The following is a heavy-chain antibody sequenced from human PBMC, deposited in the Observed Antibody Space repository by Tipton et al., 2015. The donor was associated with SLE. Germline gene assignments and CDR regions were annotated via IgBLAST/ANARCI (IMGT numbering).Heavy chain of an antibody. CDR1: GGSFNHYF. D-gene: IGHD6-19*01. Sequence: TLSLTCAVYGGSFNHYFWSRIRQPPGKGLEWIGEVFHSGSTNYNPSLKSRVTISVDTSKNQFSLSLTSVTAADTAIYFCARQQWLLLLDSWGQGTLVTVSS. CDR3: ARQQWLLLLDS. J-gene: IGHJ5*01. V-gene: IGHV4-34*12. CDR2: VFHSGST.